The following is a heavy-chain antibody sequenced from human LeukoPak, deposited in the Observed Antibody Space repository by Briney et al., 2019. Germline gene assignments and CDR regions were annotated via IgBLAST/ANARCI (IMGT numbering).Heavy chain of an antibody. CDR1: GFTFSSYS. J-gene: IGHJ4*02. Sequence: GSLRLSCAASGFTFSSYSMNWVRQAPGKGLEWVSSISSSSSYIYYADSVKGRFTISRDNAKNSLYLQMNSLRAEDTAVYYCARGILVTVYAAFDYWGQGTLVTVSS. CDR3: ARGILVTVYAAFDY. CDR2: ISSSSSYI. V-gene: IGHV3-21*01. D-gene: IGHD2/OR15-2a*01.